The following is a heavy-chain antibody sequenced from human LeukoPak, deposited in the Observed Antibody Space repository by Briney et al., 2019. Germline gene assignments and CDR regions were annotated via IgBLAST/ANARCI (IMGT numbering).Heavy chain of an antibody. J-gene: IGHJ4*02. CDR3: ARDRGGWPDY. CDR1: GFTFSDYY. Sequence: GGSLRLSCAASGFTFSDYYMSWIRQAPGKGLEWVSYISSSSSTIYYADSAKGRFTISRDNAKNSPYLQLNSLRPEDTGLYYCARDRGGWPDYWGQGTLVTVSS. D-gene: IGHD6-19*01. CDR2: ISSSSSTI. V-gene: IGHV3-11*01.